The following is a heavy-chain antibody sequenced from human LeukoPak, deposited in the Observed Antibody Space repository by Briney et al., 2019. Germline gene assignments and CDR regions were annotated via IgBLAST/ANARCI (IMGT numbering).Heavy chain of an antibody. CDR1: GGSISSSSYY. D-gene: IGHD3-16*01. CDR3: ARHTPPTVWVSRDAFDI. CDR2: IYYSGST. J-gene: IGHJ3*02. V-gene: IGHV4-39*01. Sequence: PSETLSLTCTVSGGSISSSSYYWGWIRQPPGKGLEWIGSIYYSGSTYYNPSLKSRVTISVDTSKNQFSLKLSSVTAADTAVYYCARHTPPTVWVSRDAFDIWGQGTMVTVSS.